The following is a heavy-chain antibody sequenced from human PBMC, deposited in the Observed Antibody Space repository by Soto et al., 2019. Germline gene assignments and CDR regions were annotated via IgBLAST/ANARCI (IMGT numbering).Heavy chain of an antibody. CDR1: GGTFSSYA. D-gene: IGHD6-19*01. Sequence: SVKVSCKASGGTFSSYAISWVRQAPGQGLEWMGGIIPIFGTANYAQKFQGRVTITADESTSTAYMKLSSLRSEDTAVYYCAKDSSGRGWFDPWGQGTLVTVSS. V-gene: IGHV1-69*13. CDR3: AKDSSGRGWFDP. CDR2: IIPIFGTA. J-gene: IGHJ5*02.